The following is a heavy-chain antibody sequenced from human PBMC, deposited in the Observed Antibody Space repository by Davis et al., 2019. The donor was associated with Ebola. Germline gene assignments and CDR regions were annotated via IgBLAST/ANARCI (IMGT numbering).Heavy chain of an antibody. CDR2: ISGSGGST. D-gene: IGHD2-2*01. J-gene: IGHJ6*02. CDR3: ARERYCSSTSCSLYYYYGMDV. Sequence: GESLKISCAASGFTFSSHAMSWVRQAPGKGLEWVSAISGSGGSTYYADSVKGRFTISRDNSKTTLYLQMNSLRAEDTAVYYCARERYCSSTSCSLYYYYGMDVWGQGTTVTVSS. V-gene: IGHV3-23*01. CDR1: GFTFSSHA.